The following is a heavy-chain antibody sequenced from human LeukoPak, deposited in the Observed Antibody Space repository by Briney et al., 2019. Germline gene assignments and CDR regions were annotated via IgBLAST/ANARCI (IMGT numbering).Heavy chain of an antibody. CDR2: ISYDGSNK. CDR3: ARDIGQQLRLDY. J-gene: IGHJ4*02. D-gene: IGHD6-13*01. Sequence: PGGSLRLPCAASGFTFSSYAMHWVRQAPGKGLEWVAVISYDGSNKYYADSVKGRFTISRDNSKNTLYLQMNSLRAEDTAVYYCARDIGQQLRLDYWGQGTLVTVSS. CDR1: GFTFSSYA. V-gene: IGHV3-30*04.